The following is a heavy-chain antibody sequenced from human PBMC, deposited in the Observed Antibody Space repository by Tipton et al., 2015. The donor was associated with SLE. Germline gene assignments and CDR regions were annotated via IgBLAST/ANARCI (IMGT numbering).Heavy chain of an antibody. CDR3: AREGF. CDR2: IRYDGSNK. Sequence: GSLRLSCASSGFTFSIYGMTWFRQAPGKGLEWVAFIRYDGSNKYYADSVKGRFTISRDNAKNSLYLQMNSLRDEDTAVYYCAREGFWGQGTLVTVSS. J-gene: IGHJ4*02. V-gene: IGHV3-30*02. CDR1: GFTFSIYG.